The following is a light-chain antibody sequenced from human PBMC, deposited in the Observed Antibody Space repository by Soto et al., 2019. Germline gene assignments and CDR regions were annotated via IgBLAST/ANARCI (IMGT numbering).Light chain of an antibody. Sequence: QSALTQPPSVSGSPGQSVTISCTGTSSDVGSYNRVSWYQQPPGTAPKLMIYEVSNRPSAVPDRFSGSKSGNTASLTISGLQAEDEADYYCSLYTSSSVVFGGGTKLTVL. CDR1: SSDVGSYNR. V-gene: IGLV2-18*01. CDR2: EVS. CDR3: SLYTSSSVV. J-gene: IGLJ2*01.